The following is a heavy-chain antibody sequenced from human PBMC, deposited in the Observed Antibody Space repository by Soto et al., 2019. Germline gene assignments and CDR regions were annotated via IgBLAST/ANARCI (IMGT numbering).Heavy chain of an antibody. CDR3: GVVAQDV. D-gene: IGHD2-2*01. V-gene: IGHV1-69*13. CDR2: IIPIFGTA. Sequence: ASVKVSSKARRVTFSSYSISWVRQAPGQGLEWMGGIIPIFGTANYAQKFQGRVTITADESTSTAYMELSSLRSEDTAVYYCGVVAQDVWGQGTTVTVSS. CDR1: RVTFSSYS. J-gene: IGHJ6*02.